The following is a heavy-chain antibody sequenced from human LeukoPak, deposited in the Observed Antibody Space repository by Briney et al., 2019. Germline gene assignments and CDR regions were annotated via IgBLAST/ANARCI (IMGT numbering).Heavy chain of an antibody. Sequence: GGSLRLSCAASGFTFSDYYMSWIRQAPGKGLEWVAFIRYDGSNKYYADSVKGRFTISRDNSKNTLYLQMNSLRAEDTAVYYCASYYYDSSIIPDWGQGTLVTVSS. V-gene: IGHV3-30*02. D-gene: IGHD3-22*01. CDR1: GFTFSDYY. CDR2: IRYDGSNK. J-gene: IGHJ4*02. CDR3: ASYYYDSSIIPD.